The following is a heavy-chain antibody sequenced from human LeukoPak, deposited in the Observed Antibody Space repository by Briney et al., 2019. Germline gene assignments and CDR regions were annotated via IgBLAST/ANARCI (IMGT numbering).Heavy chain of an antibody. CDR1: GFTFSSYA. J-gene: IGHJ4*02. CDR3: TSKPYSTATSIDY. V-gene: IGHV3-73*01. D-gene: IGHD4-11*01. CDR2: IRSKANSYAT. Sequence: GGSLRPSCAASGFTFSSYAMHWVRQASGKGLEWVGRIRSKANSYATAYAASVKGRFTISRDDSKNTAYLQMNSLKTEDTAVYYCTSKPYSTATSIDYWGQGTLVTVSS.